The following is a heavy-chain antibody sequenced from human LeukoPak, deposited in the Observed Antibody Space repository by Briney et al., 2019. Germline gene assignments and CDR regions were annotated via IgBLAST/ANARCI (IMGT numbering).Heavy chain of an antibody. V-gene: IGHV3-9*01. D-gene: IGHD3-10*01. CDR3: VRDRGFGANDY. Sequence: GGSLRLSCAASGFAFGNYAMHWVRQAPGKGLEWVSGISWTSGSIGYADSVKGRFTISRDNAKNSLYLQMSSLGADDTAVYYCVRDRGFGANDYWGQGTLVTVSS. CDR2: ISWTSGSI. CDR1: GFAFGNYA. J-gene: IGHJ4*02.